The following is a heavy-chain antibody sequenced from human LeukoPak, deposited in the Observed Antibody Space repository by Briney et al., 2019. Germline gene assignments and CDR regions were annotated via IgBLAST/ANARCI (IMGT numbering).Heavy chain of an antibody. CDR3: ARGQFSSGCFDY. CDR2: IYHTGTA. CDR1: GDSISNHSW. D-gene: IGHD6-19*01. Sequence: SETLSLTCAVSGDSISNHSWWSWVRPSPGKGLEWIGEIYHTGTAHYNPSLKSRVSMSVDKSMDQFSLRLNSMTAADTAVYYCARGQFSSGCFDYWGQGALVIVSS. V-gene: IGHV4-4*02. J-gene: IGHJ4*02.